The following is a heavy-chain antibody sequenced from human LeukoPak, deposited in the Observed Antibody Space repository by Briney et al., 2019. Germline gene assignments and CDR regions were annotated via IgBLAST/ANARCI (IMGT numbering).Heavy chain of an antibody. CDR3: ARGRGRGYSYGYQDY. Sequence: PSETLSLTCAVYGGSFSGYYWSWIRQPPGKGLEWIGEINHSGSTNYNPSLKSRVTTSVDTTKNQFSLKLSSVTAADTAVYYCARGRGRGYSYGYQDYWGQGNLVTVSP. J-gene: IGHJ4*02. V-gene: IGHV4-34*01. CDR1: GGSFSGYY. CDR2: INHSGST. D-gene: IGHD5-18*01.